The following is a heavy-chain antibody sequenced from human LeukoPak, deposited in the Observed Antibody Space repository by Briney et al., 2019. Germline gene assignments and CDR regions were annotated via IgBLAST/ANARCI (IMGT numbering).Heavy chain of an antibody. Sequence: SETLSLTCTVSGGSIRSYYWSWIRQPPGKGLEWTGYIYDSGSTNYNPSLKSRVTISVDTSKNQFSLKLSSVTAADTAVYYCARHVGTMVRGVSFVYFYYMDVWGKGTTVTVSS. CDR1: GGSIRSYY. J-gene: IGHJ6*03. CDR3: ARHVGTMVRGVSFVYFYYMDV. D-gene: IGHD3-10*01. V-gene: IGHV4-59*08. CDR2: IYDSGST.